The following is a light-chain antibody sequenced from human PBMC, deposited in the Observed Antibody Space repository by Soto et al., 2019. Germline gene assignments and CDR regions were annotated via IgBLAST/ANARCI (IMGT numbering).Light chain of an antibody. Sequence: ETVLTQSPARLSLSPGERATLSCRAGQSVSDYLAWYQQKPGQPPTLLFFDASNRVTGVPARFSAGGSGTVFTLIISNLEPEDFAVYYCQQRVNWPPTFGGGTKVEI. CDR2: DAS. CDR1: QSVSDY. V-gene: IGKV3-11*01. J-gene: IGKJ4*01. CDR3: QQRVNWPPT.